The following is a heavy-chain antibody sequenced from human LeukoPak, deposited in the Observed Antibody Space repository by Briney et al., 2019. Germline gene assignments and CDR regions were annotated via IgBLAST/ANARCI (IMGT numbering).Heavy chain of an antibody. CDR2: ISYDGSNK. V-gene: IGHV3-30-3*01. CDR3: ALSPSRVVVGSIDY. J-gene: IGHJ4*02. D-gene: IGHD2-15*01. CDR1: GFTFSSYA. Sequence: PGRSLRLSCAASGFTFSSYAMHWVRQAPGKGLEWVAVISYDGSNKYYADSVKGRFTISRDNSKNTLYLQMNSLRAEDTAVYYCALSPSRVVVGSIDYWGQGTLVTVSS.